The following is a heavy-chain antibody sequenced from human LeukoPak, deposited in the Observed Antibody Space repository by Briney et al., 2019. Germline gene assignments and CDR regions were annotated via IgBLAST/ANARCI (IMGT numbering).Heavy chain of an antibody. Sequence: PSETLSLTCAVYGGSFSGYYWSWIRQPPGKGLEWIGEINHSGSTDYNPSLKSRVTISLDTSKNEFSLKLSSVTAADTAVYYCARSSGTYPWDYWGQGTLVTVSS. CDR2: INHSGST. V-gene: IGHV4-34*09. CDR1: GGSFSGYY. CDR3: ARSSGTYPWDY. D-gene: IGHD1-26*01. J-gene: IGHJ4*02.